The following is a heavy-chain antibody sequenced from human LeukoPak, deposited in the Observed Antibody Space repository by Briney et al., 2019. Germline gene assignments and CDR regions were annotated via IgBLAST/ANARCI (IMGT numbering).Heavy chain of an antibody. CDR2: ISGSGGST. Sequence: GGSLRLSCAASGFTFSSYAMSWVRQAPGKGLEWVSAISGSGGSTYYADSVKGRFTISRDNAKNTLYLQMNSLRAEDTAVYYCARGDCSGGSCYSGIDYWGQXTLVTVSS. J-gene: IGHJ4*02. CDR1: GFTFSSYA. D-gene: IGHD2-15*01. V-gene: IGHV3-23*01. CDR3: ARGDCSGGSCYSGIDY.